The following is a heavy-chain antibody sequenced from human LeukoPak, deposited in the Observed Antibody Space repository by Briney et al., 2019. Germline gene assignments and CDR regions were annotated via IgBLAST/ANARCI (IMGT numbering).Heavy chain of an antibody. D-gene: IGHD6-6*01. CDR3: TRADSSSSLFDY. CDR2: IYYSEST. V-gene: IGHV4-59*01. J-gene: IGHJ4*02. Sequence: SETLSLTCTVSGGSISSYYWSWIRQPPGQGLEWIGYIYYSESTNYNPSLKSRVTISVDTSKNPFSLKLSSVTAADTAVYYCTRADSSSSLFDYWGQGNLVTVSS. CDR1: GGSISSYY.